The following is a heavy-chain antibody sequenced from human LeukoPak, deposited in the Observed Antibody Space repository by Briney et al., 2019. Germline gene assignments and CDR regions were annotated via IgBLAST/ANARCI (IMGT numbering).Heavy chain of an antibody. CDR2: IIPIFGTA. CDR3: ARESRDVYNLYYFDY. J-gene: IGHJ4*02. CDR1: GNTFSSYT. V-gene: IGHV1-69*05. D-gene: IGHD5-24*01. Sequence: SVKVSCKASGNTFSSYTISWVRQAPGQGLEWMGRIIPIFGTANYAQKFQGRVTITTDGSPSTAYMELSSLRSEDTAVYYCARESRDVYNLYYFDYWGQGTLVTVSS.